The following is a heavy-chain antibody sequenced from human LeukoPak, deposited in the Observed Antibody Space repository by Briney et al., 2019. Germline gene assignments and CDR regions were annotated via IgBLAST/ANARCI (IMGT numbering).Heavy chain of an antibody. Sequence: GGSLRLSCAASGFTFSTYNMNWVRQAPGKGLEWVSTISSGSNYIYYADSVKGRFTISRDNAKNSLYLQMNSLRAEDTAVYYCATVGEVGDWGQGTLVTVSS. CDR1: GFTFSTYN. D-gene: IGHD3-16*01. CDR3: ATVGEVGD. CDR2: ISSGSNYI. V-gene: IGHV3-21*01. J-gene: IGHJ4*02.